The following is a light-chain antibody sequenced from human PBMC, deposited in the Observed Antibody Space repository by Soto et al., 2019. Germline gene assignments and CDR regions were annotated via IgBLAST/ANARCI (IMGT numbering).Light chain of an antibody. Sequence: QSALTQPASVSGSPGQSIIISCTGASSDVGSYSLVSWYQQHPGKAPKLMIYEGSRRPSGVSNRFSGSTSGNTASLTISGLQAEDEADYYCCSYAGSTTFVLFGGGTQLTVL. CDR1: SSDVGSYSL. J-gene: IGLJ3*02. V-gene: IGLV2-23*01. CDR2: EGS. CDR3: CSYAGSTTFVL.